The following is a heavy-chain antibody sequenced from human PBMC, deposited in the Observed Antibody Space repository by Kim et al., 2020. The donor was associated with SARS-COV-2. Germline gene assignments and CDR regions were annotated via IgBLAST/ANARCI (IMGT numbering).Heavy chain of an antibody. CDR3: ARADYGPGTGPFGY. D-gene: IGHD3-10*01. V-gene: IGHV4-38-2*02. CDR1: GYSISSGYY. J-gene: IGHJ4*01. CDR2: IYHSGST. Sequence: SETLSLTCTVSGYSISSGYYWGWIRQPPGKGLEWIGSIYHSGSTYYNPSLKSRVTISVDTSKNQFSLKLSSVTAADTAVYYCARADYGPGTGPFGYWG.